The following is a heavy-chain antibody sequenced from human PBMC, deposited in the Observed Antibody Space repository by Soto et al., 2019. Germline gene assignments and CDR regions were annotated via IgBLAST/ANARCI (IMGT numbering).Heavy chain of an antibody. J-gene: IGHJ4*02. V-gene: IGHV3-15*01. CDR3: TTGLIPAATLGGDY. Sequence: GGSLRLSCAASGFTFSNAWMSWVRQAPGKGLEWVGRIKSKTDGGTTDYAAPVKGRFTISRDDSKNTLYLQMNSLKTEDTAVYYCTTGLIPAATLGGDYWGQGTLVTVSS. CDR2: IKSKTDGGTT. D-gene: IGHD2-2*01. CDR1: GFTFSNAW.